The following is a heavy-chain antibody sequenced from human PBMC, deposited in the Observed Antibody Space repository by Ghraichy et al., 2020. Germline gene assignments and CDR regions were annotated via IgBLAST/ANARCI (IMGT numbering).Heavy chain of an antibody. CDR2: IDWDGDT. CDR3: ARIFAGSYFAY. Sequence: SGPTLLKPTQTLTLTCTFSGFSLSSSGVCITWIRQAPGKALEWLALIDWDGDTLYNPSLKSRVTISEDTSKNQVVLTMTNMDPVDTATYYCARIFAGSYFAYWGQGSLVTVSS. CDR1: GFSLSSSGVC. V-gene: IGHV2-70*01. J-gene: IGHJ4*02.